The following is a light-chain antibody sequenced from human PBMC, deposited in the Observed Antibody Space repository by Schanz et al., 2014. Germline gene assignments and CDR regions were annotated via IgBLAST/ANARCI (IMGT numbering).Light chain of an antibody. J-gene: IGKJ2*01. CDR2: DAS. CDR1: QSIANY. CDR3: QQYGSSPYT. V-gene: IGKV3-20*01. Sequence: ETVLTQSPVTLSLSPGETATLSCRASQSIANYLAWYQQKPGQAPRLLIYDASDRATGIPDRFSGSGSGTDFTLTISSVEPEDFVVYFCQQYGSSPYTFGQGTKLEIK.